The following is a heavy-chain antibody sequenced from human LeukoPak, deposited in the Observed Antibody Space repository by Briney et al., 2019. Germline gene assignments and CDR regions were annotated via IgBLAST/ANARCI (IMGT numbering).Heavy chain of an antibody. CDR3: AKDERGCSGGNCYSLFGY. D-gene: IGHD2-15*01. CDR1: GFTFDDFA. CDR2: ISENGGST. Sequence: PGRCLRLSCAPSGFTFDDFAMHWVRQAPGEGLEWVSLISENGGSTYYEDSVKGRFTISRDNSKNSLYLQMNSLRTEDTALYYCAKDERGCSGGNCYSLFGYWRQGTLVTVSS. J-gene: IGHJ4*02. V-gene: IGHV3-43*02.